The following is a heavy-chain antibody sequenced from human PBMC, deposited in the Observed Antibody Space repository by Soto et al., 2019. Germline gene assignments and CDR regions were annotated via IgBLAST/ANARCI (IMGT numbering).Heavy chain of an antibody. Sequence: GGSLRLSCAASGFTFSSYAMHWVRQAPGKGLEWVAVISYDGSNKYYADSVKGRFTISRDNSKNTLYLQMNSLRAEDTAVYYCAREDRSFGATIYYYGMDVWGQGTTVTVSS. J-gene: IGHJ6*02. V-gene: IGHV3-30-3*01. CDR1: GFTFSSYA. CDR2: ISYDGSNK. CDR3: AREDRSFGATIYYYGMDV. D-gene: IGHD1-26*01.